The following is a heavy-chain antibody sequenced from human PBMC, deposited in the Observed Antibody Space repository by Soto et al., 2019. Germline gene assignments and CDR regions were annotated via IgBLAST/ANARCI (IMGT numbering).Heavy chain of an antibody. CDR1: GYSFTSYW. V-gene: IGHV5-51*01. Sequence: PGESLKISCKGSGYSFTSYWIGWVRQMPGKGLEWMGIIYPGDSDTRYSPSFQGQVTISADKSISTAYLQWSSLKASDTDMYYCARHVSDEQWGTLDPDYWGQGTLVTVSS. J-gene: IGHJ4*02. CDR2: IYPGDSDT. CDR3: ARHVSDEQWGTLDPDY. D-gene: IGHD6-19*01.